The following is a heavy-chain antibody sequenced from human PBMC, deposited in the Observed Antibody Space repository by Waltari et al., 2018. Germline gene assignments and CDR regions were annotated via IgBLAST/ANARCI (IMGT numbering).Heavy chain of an antibody. CDR3: ARDKGELSPRYFDY. V-gene: IGHV3-21*01. Sequence: EVQLVESGGGLVKPGGSLRLSCAASGFTFSSYRMTWVRQAPGKGLEWVSSISSSSSYIYYADSVKGRFTISRDNAKNSLYLQMNSLRAEDTAVYYCARDKGELSPRYFDYWGQGTLVTVSS. CDR1: GFTFSSYR. CDR2: ISSSSSYI. D-gene: IGHD3-16*02. J-gene: IGHJ4*02.